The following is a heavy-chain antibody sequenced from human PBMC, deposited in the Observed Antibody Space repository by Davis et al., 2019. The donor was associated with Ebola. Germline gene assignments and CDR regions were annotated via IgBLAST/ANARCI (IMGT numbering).Heavy chain of an antibody. CDR3: ARGLFDNYSNLGY. V-gene: IGHV1-2*02. D-gene: IGHD4-11*01. CDR2: INPNSGGT. Sequence: ASVKVSCKASGYTFTGYYMHWVRQAPGQGLEWMGWINPNSGGTNYAQKFQGRVTMTRDTSISTAYMELSRLRSDDTAVYYCARGLFDNYSNLGYWGQGTLVTVSS. J-gene: IGHJ4*02. CDR1: GYTFTGYY.